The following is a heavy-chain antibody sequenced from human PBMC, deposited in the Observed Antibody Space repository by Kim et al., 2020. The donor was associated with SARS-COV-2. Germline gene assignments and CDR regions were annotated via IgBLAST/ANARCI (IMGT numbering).Heavy chain of an antibody. D-gene: IGHD3-10*01. V-gene: IGHV3-30*18. Sequence: GGSLRLSCAASGFTFSTYGMHWVRQAPGKGLEWVALISYDGSNKYYADSVKGRFTISGKTSETTLNFQMNSRSAEDPVVYSCRKPLLRGVTFYNSGMDF. CDR3: RKPLLRGVTFYNSGMDF. CDR1: GFTFSTYG. J-gene: IGHJ6*01. CDR2: ISYDGSNK.